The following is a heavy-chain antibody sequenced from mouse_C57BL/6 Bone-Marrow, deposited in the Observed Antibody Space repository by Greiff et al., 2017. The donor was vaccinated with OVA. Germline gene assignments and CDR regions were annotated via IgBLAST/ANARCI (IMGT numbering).Heavy chain of an antibody. V-gene: IGHV1-7*01. CDR1: GYTFTSYW. CDR2: INPSSGYT. J-gene: IGHJ4*01. Sequence: QVQLQQSGAELAKPGASVKLSCKASGYTFTSYWMHWVKQRPGQGLEWIGYINPSSGYTKYNQKFKGKATLTADKSSRTAYMQLSSLTYEDSAVYSCARRISSTMVTVYAMDYWGQGTSVTVSA. CDR3: ARRISSTMVTVYAMDY. D-gene: IGHD2-2*01.